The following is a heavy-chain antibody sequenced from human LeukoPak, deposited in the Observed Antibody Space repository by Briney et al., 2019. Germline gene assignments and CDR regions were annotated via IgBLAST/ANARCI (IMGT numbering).Heavy chain of an antibody. CDR2: ITASGGNT. V-gene: IGHV3-23*01. CDR1: GFTFSSYA. CDR3: ARDLGPDYYDSSGFSGG. Sequence: GGSLRLSCAASGFTFSSYAMGWVRQAPGKGLEWVSAITASGGNTYYADSVKGRFTISRDNAKNSLYLQMNSLRAEDTAVYYCARDLGPDYYDSSGFSGGGGQGTLVTVSS. D-gene: IGHD3-22*01. J-gene: IGHJ4*02.